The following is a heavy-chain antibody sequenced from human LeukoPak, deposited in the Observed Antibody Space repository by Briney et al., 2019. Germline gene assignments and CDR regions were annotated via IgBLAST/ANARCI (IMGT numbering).Heavy chain of an antibody. CDR1: GFTFSSYG. J-gene: IGHJ4*02. V-gene: IGHV3-33*01. Sequence: GGSLRLSCAASGFTFSSYGMHWVRQAPGKGLEGVAVIWYDGSNKYYADSVKGRFTISRDNSKNTLYLQMNSLRAEDTAVYYCARDRRFGELFLDYWGQGTLVTVSS. CDR3: ARDRRFGELFLDY. D-gene: IGHD3-10*01. CDR2: IWYDGSNK.